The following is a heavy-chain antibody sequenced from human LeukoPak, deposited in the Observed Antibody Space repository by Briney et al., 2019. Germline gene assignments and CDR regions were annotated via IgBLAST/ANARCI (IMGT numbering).Heavy chain of an antibody. CDR3: ASVACSSTSCYVGLDYYYYYYMDV. J-gene: IGHJ6*03. CDR2: IIPIFGTA. CDR1: GGTFSSYA. Sequence: PVKVSCKASGGTFSSYAISWVRQAPGQELEWMGGIIPIFGTANYAQKFQGRVTITTDESTSTAYMELSSLRSEDTAVYYCASVACSSTSCYVGLDYYYYYYMDVWGKGTTVTVSS. V-gene: IGHV1-69*05. D-gene: IGHD2-2*01.